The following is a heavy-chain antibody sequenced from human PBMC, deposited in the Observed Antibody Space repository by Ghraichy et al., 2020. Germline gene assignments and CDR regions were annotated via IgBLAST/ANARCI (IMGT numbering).Heavy chain of an antibody. CDR2: ISYDGSNK. CDR1: GFTFSSYA. Sequence: GGSLRLSCAASGFTFSSYAMHWVRQAPGKGLEWVAVISYDGSNKYYADSVKGRFTISRDNSKNTLYLQMNSLRADDTAVHYCARDFWGFGELFSVFDYWGQGTLVTVSS. CDR3: ARDFWGFGELFSVFDY. D-gene: IGHD3-10*01. V-gene: IGHV3-30*04. J-gene: IGHJ4*02.